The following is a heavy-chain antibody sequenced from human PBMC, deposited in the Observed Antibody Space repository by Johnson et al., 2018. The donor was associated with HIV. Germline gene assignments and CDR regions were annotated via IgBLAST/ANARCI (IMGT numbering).Heavy chain of an antibody. Sequence: VQLVESGGGLVQPGGSLRLSCAASGFTFGNYAMNWVRQAPGKGLEWVSGINTGGSTFYPDSVKGRFTISRDNSKSTLYLQMNSLRAEDTAVYHCGRGNDGGYFSDAFDIWGQGEMVTVSS. V-gene: IGHV3-23*04. CDR3: GRGNDGGYFSDAFDI. CDR1: GFTFGNYA. CDR2: INTGGST. J-gene: IGHJ3*02. D-gene: IGHD1-26*01.